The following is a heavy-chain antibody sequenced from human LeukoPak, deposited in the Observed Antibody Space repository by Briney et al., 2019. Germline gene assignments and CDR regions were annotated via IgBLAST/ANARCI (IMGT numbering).Heavy chain of an antibody. CDR1: GFTFSSYW. Sequence: HPGGSLRLSCVASGFTFSSYWMYWVRQDPGKGLVWVSGMKGDGSDITYADSVKGRFTISRDNAKNTVYLQMNSLRAEDTGVYYCARDLRAPPGYWGQGTLVTVSS. CDR3: ARDLRAPPGY. J-gene: IGHJ4*02. CDR2: MKGDGSDI. V-gene: IGHV3-74*01. D-gene: IGHD7-27*01.